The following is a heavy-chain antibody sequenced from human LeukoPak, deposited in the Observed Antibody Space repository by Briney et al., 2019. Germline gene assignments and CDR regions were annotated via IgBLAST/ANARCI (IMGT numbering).Heavy chain of an antibody. J-gene: IGHJ4*02. CDR3: AKALAN. V-gene: IGHV3-23*01. Sequence: GGSLRLSCGASGFTFSSYAMSWVRQAPGKGLEWVSTINHNGDNTYYADSVKGWFTISRDNFKNTLYLQMNSLRAEDTAVYYCAKALANWGQGTLVTVSS. CDR1: GFTFSSYA. CDR2: INHNGDNT.